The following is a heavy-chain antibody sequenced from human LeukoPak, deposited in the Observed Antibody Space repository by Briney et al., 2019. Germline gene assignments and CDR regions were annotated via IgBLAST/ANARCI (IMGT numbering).Heavy chain of an antibody. CDR3: ARGVAAAGRRNNWFDP. D-gene: IGHD6-13*01. J-gene: IGHJ5*02. CDR1: GGSISSSGYS. V-gene: IGHV4-31*11. Sequence: SETLSLTCAVSGGSISSSGYSWSWIRQHPGKGLEWIGYIYYSGSTYYNPSLKSRVTISVDTSKNQFSLKLSSVTAADTAVYYCARGVAAAGRRNNWFDPWGQGTLVTVSS. CDR2: IYYSGST.